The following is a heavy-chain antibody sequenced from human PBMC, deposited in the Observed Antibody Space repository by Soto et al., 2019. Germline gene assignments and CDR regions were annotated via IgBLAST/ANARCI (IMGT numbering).Heavy chain of an antibody. CDR2: ISGSGAGT. J-gene: IGHJ4*02. V-gene: IGHV3-23*01. Sequence: EVHLLESGGGLVQPGGSLRLSCAASGFTFSSYAMSWVRQAPGKGLEWVSAISGSGAGTYYADSVKGRLTISRDNSENTLYLHMNSLRAEDTAVYYCAKDRRDSYGYGYWCQGTLVTVSS. CDR3: AKDRRDSYGYGY. D-gene: IGHD5-18*01. CDR1: GFTFSSYA.